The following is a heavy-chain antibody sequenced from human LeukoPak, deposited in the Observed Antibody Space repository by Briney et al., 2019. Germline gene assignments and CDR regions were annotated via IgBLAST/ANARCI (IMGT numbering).Heavy chain of an antibody. CDR1: GYTFPSYF. CDR2: INAGNGNT. Sequence: ASVKVSCKASGYTFPSYFMHWVRQAPGQRLEWMGWINAGNGNTRYSQRFQGRVTLTRDTSASTSYMELSSLTSEDTAVYYCARERVSPHWFDYWGQGTLVTVSS. CDR3: ARERVSPHWFDY. V-gene: IGHV1-3*01. D-gene: IGHD1-1*01. J-gene: IGHJ4*02.